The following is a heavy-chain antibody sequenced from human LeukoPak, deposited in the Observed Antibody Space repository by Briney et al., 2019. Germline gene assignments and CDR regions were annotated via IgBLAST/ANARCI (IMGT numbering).Heavy chain of an antibody. CDR2: ISSSSSYI. V-gene: IGHV3-21*01. Sequence: GGSLRLSCAASGFTFSSYSMNGVRQAPGRGLEWVSSISSSSSYIYYADSVKGRFTISRDNAKNSLYLQMNSLRAEDTAVYYCVRDQTILRYCSGGSCCHYGMDVWGQGTTVTVSS. CDR1: GFTFSSYS. J-gene: IGHJ6*02. CDR3: VRDQTILRYCSGGSCCHYGMDV. D-gene: IGHD2-15*01.